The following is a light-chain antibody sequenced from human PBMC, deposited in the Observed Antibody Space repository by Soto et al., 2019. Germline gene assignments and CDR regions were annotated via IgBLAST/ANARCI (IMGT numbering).Light chain of an antibody. J-gene: IGLJ1*01. CDR3: SSYTSSTTYV. Sequence: QSALTQSASVSGSPGQSITISCTGTSSDVGGYNYVSWYQQHPGKAPKLMIYDVSNRPSGVSNRFSGSKSGNTASLTISGLQAEDGADYYCSSYTSSTTYVFGTGTKLTVL. CDR1: SSDVGGYNY. V-gene: IGLV2-14*01. CDR2: DVS.